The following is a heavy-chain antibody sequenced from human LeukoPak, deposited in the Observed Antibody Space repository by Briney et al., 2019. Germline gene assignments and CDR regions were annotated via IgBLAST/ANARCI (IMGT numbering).Heavy chain of an antibody. CDR3: ARGDSSGDFDY. J-gene: IGHJ4*02. D-gene: IGHD3-22*01. V-gene: IGHV1-46*01. CDR1: GYTFTSYY. CDR2: INPSGGST. Sequence: ASVTVSCKASGYTFTSYYMHWVRQAPGQGLEWMGIINPSGGSTSYAQKFQGRGTMTRDTSTSTVYMELSSLRSEDTAVYYCARGDSSGDFDYWGQGTLVTVSS.